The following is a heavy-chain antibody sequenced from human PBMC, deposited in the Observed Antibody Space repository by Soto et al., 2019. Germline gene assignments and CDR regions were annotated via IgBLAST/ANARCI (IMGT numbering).Heavy chain of an antibody. J-gene: IGHJ6*02. CDR3: ARDLSGSHVFYYYYYGMDV. CDR2: ISYDGSNK. CDR1: GFTFSSYA. D-gene: IGHD1-26*01. V-gene: IGHV3-30-3*01. Sequence: PGGSLRLSCAASGFTFSSYAMHWVRQAPGKGLEWVAVISYDGSNKYYADSVKGRFTISRDNSKNTLYLQMNSLRAEDTAVYYCARDLSGSHVFYYYYYGMDVWGQGATVTVSS.